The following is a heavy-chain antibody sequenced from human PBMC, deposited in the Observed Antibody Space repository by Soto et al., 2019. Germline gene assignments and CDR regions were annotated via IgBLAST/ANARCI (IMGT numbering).Heavy chain of an antibody. J-gene: IGHJ6*02. Sequence: SETLSLTCTGSGGSISSYYWSWIRQPPGKGLEWIGYIYYSGSTNYNPSLKSRVTISVDTSKNQFSLKLSSVTAADTAVYYCARGANVLLWFGESTPGYYGMDVWGQGTTVT. CDR3: ARGANVLLWFGESTPGYYGMDV. CDR2: IYYSGST. CDR1: GGSISSYY. V-gene: IGHV4-59*01. D-gene: IGHD3-10*01.